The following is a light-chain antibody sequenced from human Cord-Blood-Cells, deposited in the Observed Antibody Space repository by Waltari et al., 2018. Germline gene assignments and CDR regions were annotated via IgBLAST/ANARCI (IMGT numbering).Light chain of an antibody. J-gene: IGLJ1*01. CDR3: SSYTSSSTLV. V-gene: IGLV2-14*01. CDR1: NSDVGGYNY. Sequence: QSALTQPASVSGSPGQSITISCTGPNSDVGGYNYVSWYQQHPGKAPKLMIYEVSNRPSGVSNRFSGSKSGNTASLTISGLQAEDEADYYCSSYTSSSTLVFGTGTKVTVL. CDR2: EVS.